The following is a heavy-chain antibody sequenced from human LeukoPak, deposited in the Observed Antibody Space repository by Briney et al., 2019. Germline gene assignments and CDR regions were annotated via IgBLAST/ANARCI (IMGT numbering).Heavy chain of an antibody. J-gene: IGHJ4*02. D-gene: IGHD5-18*01. V-gene: IGHV1-69*04. CDR2: IIPILGIA. CDR1: GGTFSSYA. CDR3: AREGTAMATRVYFDY. Sequence: SVKVSCKASGGTFSSYAISWVRQAPGQGLEWMGMIIPILGIANYAQKFQGRVTITADKSTSTAYMELSSLRSEDTAVYYCAREGTAMATRVYFDYWGQGTLVTVSS.